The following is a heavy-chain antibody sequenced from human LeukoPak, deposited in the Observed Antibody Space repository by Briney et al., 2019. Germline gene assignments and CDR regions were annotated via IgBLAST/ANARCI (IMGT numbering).Heavy chain of an antibody. CDR3: ASAGITMIVVPSY. D-gene: IGHD3-22*01. Sequence: GGSLRLSCAASGFTFSSYAMSWVRQAPGKGLEWVSAISGSGGSTYYAHSVKGRFTISRDNSKNTLYLQMNSLRAEDTAVYYCASAGITMIVVPSYWGQGTLVTVSS. V-gene: IGHV3-23*01. CDR1: GFTFSSYA. CDR2: ISGSGGST. J-gene: IGHJ4*02.